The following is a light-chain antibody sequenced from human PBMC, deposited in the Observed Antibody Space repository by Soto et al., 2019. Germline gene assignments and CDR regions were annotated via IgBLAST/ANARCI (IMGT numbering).Light chain of an antibody. CDR1: QGISSA. Sequence: AIQLTQSPSSLSASVGDRVTITCRASQGISSALAWYQQKPGKAPKLLIYDASSLESGVPSRFSGSGSGTDFTLTISSLQPEDVATYYCQQFNSYARTFGPGTKVDIK. CDR2: DAS. CDR3: QQFNSYART. J-gene: IGKJ3*01. V-gene: IGKV1-13*02.